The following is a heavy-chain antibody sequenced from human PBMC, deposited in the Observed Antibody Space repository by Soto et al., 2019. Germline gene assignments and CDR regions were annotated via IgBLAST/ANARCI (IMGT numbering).Heavy chain of an antibody. D-gene: IGHD3-16*01. CDR1: GFRFSDSI. Sequence: QMQLVQSGPEVKKPGTSVKVSCKASGFRFSDSIVQWVRQTRGQRLEWMGWIVVGSGDTNSAQQFHGRVNMTRDMSTNTVHMEVSSLKSEDTAVYFCAAERLMYGMDVWGQGTTVIVSS. J-gene: IGHJ6*02. V-gene: IGHV1-58*01. CDR3: AAERLMYGMDV. CDR2: IVVGSGDT.